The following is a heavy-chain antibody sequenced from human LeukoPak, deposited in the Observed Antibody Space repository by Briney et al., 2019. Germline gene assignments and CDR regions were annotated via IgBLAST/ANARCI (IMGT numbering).Heavy chain of an antibody. CDR3: GKDLRYSSSWHCGDY. CDR2: IRYDATNK. CDR1: GFNFSDYG. D-gene: IGHD6-13*01. V-gene: IGHV3-30*02. J-gene: IGHJ4*02. Sequence: GRSLRLSCAAAGFNFSDYGMHWVRQAPGKGLEWVAFIRYDATNKFYADYVKGRFSIFRDNSKNTLYLQMSGLRTEDTAVYFCGKDLRYSSSWHCGDYWGQGSLVIVSS.